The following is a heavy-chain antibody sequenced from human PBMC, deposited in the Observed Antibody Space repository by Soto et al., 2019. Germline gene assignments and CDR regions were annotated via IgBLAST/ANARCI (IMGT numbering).Heavy chain of an antibody. V-gene: IGHV3-30*03. J-gene: IGHJ4*02. Sequence: QVQLVESGGGVVQPGRSLRLSCAASGFTFSSYGMHWVRQAPGKGLEWVAVISYDGSNKYYADSVKGRFTISSDNSKNTLYLQMHSLRAEDTSVYYCAPWFGAFDYWGQGTLVTVSS. CDR1: GFTFSSYG. D-gene: IGHD3-10*01. CDR2: ISYDGSNK. CDR3: APWFGAFDY.